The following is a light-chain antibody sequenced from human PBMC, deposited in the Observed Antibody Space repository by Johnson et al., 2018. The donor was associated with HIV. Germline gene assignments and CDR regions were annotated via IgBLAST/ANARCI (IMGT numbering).Light chain of an antibody. CDR2: ENN. J-gene: IGLJ1*01. V-gene: IGLV1-51*02. Sequence: QSVLTQPPSVSAAPGQKVTISCSGSSSNIGNNYVSWYQQLPGTAPKLLIYENNKRPSGIPDRFSGSKSATSATLAIPGLQPGDEADYYCGTWDSRLSGGHVFGTGTKVTVL. CDR1: SSNIGNNY. CDR3: GTWDSRLSGGHV.